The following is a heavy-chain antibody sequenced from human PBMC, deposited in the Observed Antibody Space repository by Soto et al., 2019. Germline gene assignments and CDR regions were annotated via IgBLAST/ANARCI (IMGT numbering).Heavy chain of an antibody. J-gene: IGHJ4*02. V-gene: IGHV3-21*01. Sequence: EVQLVESGGGLVKPGGSLRLSCAASGFTFSSYSINWVRQAPGKGLEWVSSISSSSSYIYYADSVKGRFTISRDNAKNSLYLQMNSLRAEDTAVYYCARDVGGYDYPQHFDYWGQGTLVTVSS. CDR3: ARDVGGYDYPQHFDY. D-gene: IGHD5-12*01. CDR1: GFTFSSYS. CDR2: ISSSSSYI.